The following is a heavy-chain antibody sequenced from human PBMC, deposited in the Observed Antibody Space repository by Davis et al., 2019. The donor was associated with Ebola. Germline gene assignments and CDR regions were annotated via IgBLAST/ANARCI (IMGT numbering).Heavy chain of an antibody. CDR3: ARGTNYGNWFDP. V-gene: IGHV4-59*01. D-gene: IGHD4-17*01. J-gene: IGHJ5*02. CDR2: IYYSGST. Sequence: GSLRLSCTVSGGSISSYYWSWIRQPPGKGLEWIGYIYYSGSTNYNPSLKSRVTISVDTSKNQFSLKLSSVTAADTAVYYCARGTNYGNWFDPWGQGTLVTVSS. CDR1: GGSISSYY.